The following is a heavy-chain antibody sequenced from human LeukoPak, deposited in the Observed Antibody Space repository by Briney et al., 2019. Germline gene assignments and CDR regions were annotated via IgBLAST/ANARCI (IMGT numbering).Heavy chain of an antibody. D-gene: IGHD3-22*01. CDR3: AREIYDSSGYYVDS. V-gene: IGHV4-31*03. CDR1: GGSINSGVYY. Sequence: PSETLSLTCTVSGGSINSGVYYWSWIRQYPGKGLEWIGSIFYSGSTNYNPSLKSRLTISVDKSKNQFSLNLSSVTAADTAVYYCAREIYDSSGYYVDSWGQGALVTVSS. J-gene: IGHJ4*02. CDR2: IFYSGST.